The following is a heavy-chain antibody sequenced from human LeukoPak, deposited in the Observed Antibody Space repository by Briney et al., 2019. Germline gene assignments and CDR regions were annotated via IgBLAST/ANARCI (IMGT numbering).Heavy chain of an antibody. CDR3: ARDCRTQLDGYSPPYHFDY. CDR1: GFTFSSHS. Sequence: KPGGSLRLFCAASGFTFSSHSMSWVRQAPGKGLEWVSSIDSSSSHIYYAESMEGRFTISRDNAKNSLFLQMNSLRAEDTAVYYCARDCRTQLDGYSPPYHFDYWGQGALVTVSS. D-gene: IGHD5-24*01. J-gene: IGHJ4*02. CDR2: IDSSSSHI. V-gene: IGHV3-21*01.